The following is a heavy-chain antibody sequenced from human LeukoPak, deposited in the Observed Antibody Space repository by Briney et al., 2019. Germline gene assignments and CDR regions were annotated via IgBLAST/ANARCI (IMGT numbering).Heavy chain of an antibody. J-gene: IGHJ4*02. CDR3: ARDYRTDY. CDR2: ISSSGSTI. Sequence: GGSLRLSCAASGFTFSSYEMNWVRQAPGKGLEWLWYISSSGSTIFYADSVKGRFTISRDNAKNSLYLQLNSLRAEDTAVYYCARDYRTDYWGQGTLVTVSS. D-gene: IGHD1-14*01. V-gene: IGHV3-48*03. CDR1: GFTFSSYE.